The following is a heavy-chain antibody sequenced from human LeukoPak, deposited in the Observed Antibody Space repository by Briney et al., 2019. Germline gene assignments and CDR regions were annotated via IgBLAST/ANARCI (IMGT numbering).Heavy chain of an antibody. V-gene: IGHV3-7*01. J-gene: IGHJ5*02. Sequence: PGGSLRLSCAASGFTFSNYWMTWVRQGPGEGLEWLANINLDGSETHFVDSVKGRFTISRDNAKSSLSLQMSGLRVEDTAVYYCAREGVDVDIVATRLYNWFDPWGQGTLVTVSS. D-gene: IGHD5-12*01. CDR3: AREGVDVDIVATRLYNWFDP. CDR2: INLDGSET. CDR1: GFTFSNYW.